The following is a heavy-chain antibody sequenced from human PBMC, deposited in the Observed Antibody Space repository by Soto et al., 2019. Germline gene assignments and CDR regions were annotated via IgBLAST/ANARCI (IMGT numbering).Heavy chain of an antibody. V-gene: IGHV1-46*03. J-gene: IGHJ4*02. D-gene: IGHD5-18*01. CDR2: INPNGGST. CDR3: AREMATAGSFDY. Sequence: GASVKVSCKASGYTFTSYYMHWVRQAPGQGLEWMGRINPNGGSTTTAQKFQGRVTMTRDTSTSTVYMELRSLRSEDTAVYYCAREMATAGSFDYWGQGTLVTVSS. CDR1: GYTFTSYY.